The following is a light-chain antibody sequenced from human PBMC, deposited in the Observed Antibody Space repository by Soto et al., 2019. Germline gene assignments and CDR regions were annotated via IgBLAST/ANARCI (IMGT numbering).Light chain of an antibody. CDR3: QQANSLVT. CDR1: QGISIW. J-gene: IGKJ4*01. CDR2: ASS. V-gene: IGKV1-12*01. Sequence: DIQMTQSPSSVSASVGDRVTITCRASQGISIWLAWYQQKPEKAPTLLIYASSSLHSGVPSRFSGSGSGSDIPLTISRLQHEDFTTYYCQQANSLVTFGGGTKVEIK.